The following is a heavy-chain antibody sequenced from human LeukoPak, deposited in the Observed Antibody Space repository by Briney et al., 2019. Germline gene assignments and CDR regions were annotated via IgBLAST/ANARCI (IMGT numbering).Heavy chain of an antibody. Sequence: ASVKVSCKASGYTFTGYHMHWVRQAPAQGLAWMGRINPNSWGSNYAQKFQGRVTMTGDTSISTAYMELSRLRSDDTAVYYCARDLRYCSSTSCPAKDAFDIWGQGTMVTVSS. V-gene: IGHV1-2*06. D-gene: IGHD2-2*01. CDR3: ARDLRYCSSTSCPAKDAFDI. CDR1: GYTFTGYH. J-gene: IGHJ3*02. CDR2: INPNSWGS.